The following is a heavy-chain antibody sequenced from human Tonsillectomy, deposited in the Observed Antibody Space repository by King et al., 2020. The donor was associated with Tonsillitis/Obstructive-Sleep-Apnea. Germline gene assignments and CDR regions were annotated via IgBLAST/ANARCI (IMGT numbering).Heavy chain of an antibody. CDR3: ARDLSIAYFDY. V-gene: IGHV3-21*01. J-gene: IGHJ4*02. CDR1: AFAFAYYT. CDR2: LDATGNHV. Sequence: VQLVESGGGLVKPGGSLMLSCEASAFAFAYYTFDWVRQAPGKGLEWVSSLDATGNHVYYADSVKGRFTISRDNAKKSLYLEMTSLRADDTAVYYCARDLSIAYFDYWGQGTLVTVSS.